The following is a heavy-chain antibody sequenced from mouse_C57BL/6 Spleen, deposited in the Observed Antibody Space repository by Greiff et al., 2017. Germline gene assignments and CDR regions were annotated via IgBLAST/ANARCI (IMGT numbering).Heavy chain of an antibody. D-gene: IGHD2-12*01. CDR2: LSDGGSYT. CDR3: ARFSLRGYYFDY. CDR1: GFTFSSYA. V-gene: IGHV5-4*03. Sequence: EVMLVESGGGLVKPGGSLKLSCAASGFTFSSYAMSWVRQTPEKRLEWVATLSDGGSYTYYPDNVKGRFTISRDNAKNNLYLQMSHLKSEDTAIDYCARFSLRGYYFDYWGQGTTLTVAS. J-gene: IGHJ2*01.